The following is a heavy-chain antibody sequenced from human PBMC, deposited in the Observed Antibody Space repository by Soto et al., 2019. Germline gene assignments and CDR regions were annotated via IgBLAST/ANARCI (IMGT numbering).Heavy chain of an antibody. Sequence: TSETLSLTCTVSGGSISDNDYYWSCIRQPPGKGLEWIGTISHTGTAYYNPSLESRVAVSVGTSENQFSLNLSSVTAADTAVYYCARLAYDANGFNVYGDDAFELWGQGTMVTVS. CDR2: ISHTGTA. CDR3: ARLAYDANGFNVYGDDAFEL. J-gene: IGHJ3*01. CDR1: GGSISDNDYY. D-gene: IGHD3-22*01. V-gene: IGHV4-39*01.